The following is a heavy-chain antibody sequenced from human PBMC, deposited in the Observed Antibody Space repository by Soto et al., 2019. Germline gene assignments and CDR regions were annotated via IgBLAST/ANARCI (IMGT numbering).Heavy chain of an antibody. Sequence: QLQLQESGPGLVKPSETLSLTCTVSGDSVTISDYYWGWIRQPPGKGLEWIGSIHYSGSTYYNPSLKSRVTISGDTSKQQFSLKLTSVTAADPAVYYCAAHDSGGYYAEYWGQGTLVTVSA. V-gene: IGHV4-39*01. CDR1: GDSVTISDYY. J-gene: IGHJ4*02. D-gene: IGHD3-22*01. CDR2: IHYSGST. CDR3: AAHDSGGYYAEY.